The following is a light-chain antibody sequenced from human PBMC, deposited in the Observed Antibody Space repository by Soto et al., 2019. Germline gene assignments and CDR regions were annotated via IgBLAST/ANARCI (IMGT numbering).Light chain of an antibody. CDR2: GDT. CDR1: VGL. Sequence: QSGLTQPASGSGSPGQSITVSCTAAVGLVSWYQQHPGKVLKLIIYGDTKRPSGVSSRFSASKSSNTASLPISRLQTGAEADSYCCLYVGGSTYVFGAGTQVTVL. CDR3: CLYVGGSTYV. V-gene: IGLV2-23*01. J-gene: IGLJ1*01.